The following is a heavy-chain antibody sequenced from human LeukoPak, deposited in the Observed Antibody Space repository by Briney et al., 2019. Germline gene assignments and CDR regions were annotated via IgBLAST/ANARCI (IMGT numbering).Heavy chain of an antibody. CDR2: IYSDVRRI. Sequence: GGSLRLSCAASGFTFSDYWMHWVRQAPGKGLEWVARIYSDVRRIRYADSVKGRFTISRDNAKNTLYLQMNALRVEDTAVYYCATSPVISRDWGQGTLVTVSS. D-gene: IGHD2-21*01. CDR3: ATSPVISRD. CDR1: GFTFSDYW. J-gene: IGHJ4*02. V-gene: IGHV3-74*01.